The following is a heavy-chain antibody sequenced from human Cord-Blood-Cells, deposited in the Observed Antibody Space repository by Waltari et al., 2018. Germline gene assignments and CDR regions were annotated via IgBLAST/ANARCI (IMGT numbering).Heavy chain of an antibody. CDR1: GYTFTSYD. D-gene: IGHD6-13*01. V-gene: IGHV1-8*01. CDR2: RNTNSGNT. J-gene: IGHJ6*02. CDR3: ATLPSVSSWYYYGMDV. Sequence: QLQLVQSGAEVKKPGASVKVSCKASGYTFTSYDINWVRQATGQGLEWMGWRNTNSGNTGYAQKFQGRVTMTRNTSISTAYMELSSLRSEDTAVYYCATLPSVSSWYYYGMDVWGQGTTVTVSS.